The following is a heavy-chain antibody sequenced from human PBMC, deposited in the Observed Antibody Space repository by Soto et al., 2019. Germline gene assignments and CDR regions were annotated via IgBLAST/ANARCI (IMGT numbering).Heavy chain of an antibody. D-gene: IGHD6-13*01. CDR2: IKEDGSEK. CDR3: ARTLAAAGTGAFDY. Sequence: GGSLRLSCVASGFTFSKYWMSWVRQAPGKGLEWVAHIKEDGSEKYYVDSVKGRFTISRDNAKKSLYLQMNSLRAEDTAVYYCARTLAAAGTGAFDYWGQGTLVTVSS. J-gene: IGHJ4*02. V-gene: IGHV3-7*01. CDR1: GFTFSKYW.